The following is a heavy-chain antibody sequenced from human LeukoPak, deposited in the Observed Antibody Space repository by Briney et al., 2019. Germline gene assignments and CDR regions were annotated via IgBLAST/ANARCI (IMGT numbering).Heavy chain of an antibody. CDR1: GFTLSNYW. D-gene: IGHD3-3*01. CDR3: ARDSMEWLAWDY. J-gene: IGHJ4*02. CDR2: INSAGSIT. Sequence: PGGSLRLSCAASGFTLSNYWMHWVRQAPGKGLVWVSRINSAGSITTYADSVKGRFTISRDNAKNTVYLQMNSLRAEDTAVYYCARDSMEWLAWDYWGQGTLVTVSS. V-gene: IGHV3-74*03.